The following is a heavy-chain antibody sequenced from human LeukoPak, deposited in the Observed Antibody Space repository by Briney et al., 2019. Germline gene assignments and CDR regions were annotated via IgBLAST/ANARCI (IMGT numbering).Heavy chain of an antibody. CDR1: GYTFTKFA. CDR3: ARGRGPPNTNRDFYYYYYMDV. D-gene: IGHD3-10*01. Sequence: ASVKVSCKTSGYTFTKFAINWVRQAPGQKIEWMGWVNATHGHAKYSQEFQGRITITRDTSATTAYMELSNLRSEDMALYYCARGRGPPNTNRDFYYYYYMDVWGTGTTVTVSS. J-gene: IGHJ6*03. V-gene: IGHV1-3*03. CDR2: VNATHGHA.